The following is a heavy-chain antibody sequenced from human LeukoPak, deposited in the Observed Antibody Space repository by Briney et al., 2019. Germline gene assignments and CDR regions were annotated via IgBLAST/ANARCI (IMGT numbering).Heavy chain of an antibody. Sequence: SETLSLTCAVYGGSYSGYYWSWVRQPPGKGLEWIGEINHSGNTNYNPSLKSRVTISVDTSKNQFSLKLGSVTAADTAVYYCVRETRIAVAGHYYFDYWGQGTLVTVSS. V-gene: IGHV4-34*01. J-gene: IGHJ4*02. CDR3: VRETRIAVAGHYYFDY. CDR2: INHSGNT. D-gene: IGHD6-19*01. CDR1: GGSYSGYY.